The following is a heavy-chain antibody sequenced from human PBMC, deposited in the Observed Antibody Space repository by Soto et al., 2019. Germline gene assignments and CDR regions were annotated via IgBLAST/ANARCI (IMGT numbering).Heavy chain of an antibody. CDR1: GFTFSSYA. V-gene: IGHV3-23*01. CDR3: AKGALVWYGGPGNWFDP. CDR2: ISGSGGST. D-gene: IGHD3-10*01. J-gene: IGHJ5*02. Sequence: EVQLLESGGGLVQPGGSLRLSCAASGFTFSSYAMSWVRQAPGKGLEWVSAISGSGGSTYYAASMKGRFTISRDNSKNTLYLQMNSLRAEDTAVYYCAKGALVWYGGPGNWFDPWGQGTLVTVSS.